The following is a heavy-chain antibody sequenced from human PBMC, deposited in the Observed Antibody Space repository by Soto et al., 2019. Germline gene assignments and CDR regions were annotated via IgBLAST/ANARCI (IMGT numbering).Heavy chain of an antibody. CDR3: ARGGGYDSFDY. CDR2: ISHLEST. J-gene: IGHJ4*02. V-gene: IGHV4-30-2*06. D-gene: IGHD5-12*01. CDR1: GASISYGGFS. Sequence: QLQLQESGSGLVKTSETLSLTCTVSGASISYGGFSWSWIRQSPGKGLEWIGYISHLESTYFHPSFKSRLTMSIERTRNQFALTLSSVTAADMAVYYCARGGGYDSFDYWGQGVLVTVSS.